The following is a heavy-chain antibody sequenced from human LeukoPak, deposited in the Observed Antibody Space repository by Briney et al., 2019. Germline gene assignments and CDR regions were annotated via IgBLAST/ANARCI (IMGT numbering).Heavy chain of an antibody. D-gene: IGHD6-6*01. CDR1: GGTFSSYG. CDR2: IIPIFGTS. Sequence: ASVTVSCKASGGTFSSYGFSWVRQAPGQGLEWMGRIIPIFGTSNYAQKFQGRVTITTDESTSTAYMELSSLRSEDTAVYYCARIAGSVAFDIWGQGTMVTVSS. J-gene: IGHJ3*02. V-gene: IGHV1-69*05. CDR3: ARIAGSVAFDI.